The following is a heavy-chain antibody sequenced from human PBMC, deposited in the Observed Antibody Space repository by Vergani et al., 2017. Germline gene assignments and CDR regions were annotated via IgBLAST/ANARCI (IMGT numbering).Heavy chain of an antibody. J-gene: IGHJ6*02. Sequence: QLQLQESGPGLVKPSETLSLTCTVSGGSISSSSYYWGWIRQPPGKGLEWIGSIYYSGSTYYNPSLKSRVTISVDTSKNQFSLKLSSVTAADTAVYYCARGMVTIFGVVTYYYYGMDVWGQGTTVTVSS. CDR2: IYYSGST. CDR3: ARGMVTIFGVVTYYYYGMDV. D-gene: IGHD3-3*01. V-gene: IGHV4-39*07. CDR1: GGSISSSSYY.